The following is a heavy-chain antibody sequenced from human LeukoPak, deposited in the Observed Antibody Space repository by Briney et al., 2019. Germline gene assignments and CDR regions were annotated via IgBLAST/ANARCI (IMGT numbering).Heavy chain of an antibody. CDR1: GGTFSSYA. CDR3: AREAPIAAAGTGSAFDI. CDR2: IIPIFGTA. J-gene: IGHJ3*02. V-gene: IGHV1-69*13. Sequence: ASVKVSCKASGGTFSSYAISWVRQAPGQGLEWMGGIIPIFGTANYAQKFQGRVTITADESTSTAYMELSSLRSEDTAVYYCAREAPIAAAGTGSAFDIWGQGTMVTVSS. D-gene: IGHD6-13*01.